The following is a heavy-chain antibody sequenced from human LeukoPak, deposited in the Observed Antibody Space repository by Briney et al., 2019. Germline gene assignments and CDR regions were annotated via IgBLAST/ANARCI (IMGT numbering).Heavy chain of an antibody. CDR2: ITAGVATT. CDR1: GFTFNNYA. J-gene: IGHJ4*02. D-gene: IGHD5-18*01. V-gene: IGHV3-23*01. CDR3: AKSIHWPALDF. Sequence: GGSLRLSCAASGFTFNNYAMNWVRQAPGKGLEWVSAITAGVATTFYADSVKGRFTISRDNSKKTLYLQMNSLRAEDTAVYYCAKSIHWPALDFWGQGTLLTVSS.